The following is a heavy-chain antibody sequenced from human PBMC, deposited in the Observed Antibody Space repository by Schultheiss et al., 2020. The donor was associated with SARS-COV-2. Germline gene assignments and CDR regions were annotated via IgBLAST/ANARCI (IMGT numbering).Heavy chain of an antibody. Sequence: SETLSLTCTVSGGSISGYYWSWIRQPPGKGLEWIGYIYYSGSTNYNPSLKSRVTISVDTSKNQFSLKLSSVTAADTAVYYCARDLGSTSPWGQGTTVTVSS. J-gene: IGHJ6*02. CDR3: ARDLGSTSP. V-gene: IGHV4-59*01. D-gene: IGHD2-2*01. CDR1: GGSISGYY. CDR2: IYYSGST.